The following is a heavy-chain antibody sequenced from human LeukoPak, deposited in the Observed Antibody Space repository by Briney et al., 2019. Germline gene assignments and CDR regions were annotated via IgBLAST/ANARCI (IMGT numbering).Heavy chain of an antibody. V-gene: IGHV1-18*01. CDR2: ISAYNGNT. Sequence: ASVKVSCKASGYTFTSYGISWVRQAPGQGLEWMGWISAYNGNTNYAQKLQGRVTMTTDTSTSTAYMEPRSLRSDDTAVYYCARDRRANLIAAADFHYWGQGTLVTVSS. CDR3: ARDRRANLIAAADFHY. J-gene: IGHJ4*02. CDR1: GYTFTSYG. D-gene: IGHD6-13*01.